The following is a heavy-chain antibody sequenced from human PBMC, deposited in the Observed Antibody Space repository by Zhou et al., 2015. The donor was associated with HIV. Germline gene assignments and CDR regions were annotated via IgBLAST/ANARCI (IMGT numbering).Heavy chain of an antibody. CDR1: GYTFTRYA. CDR3: ARGPRGGAYGDYGAFDL. V-gene: IGHV7-4-1*01. J-gene: IGHJ3*01. D-gene: IGHD4-17*01. CDR2: INTNTGKP. Sequence: QVQLVQSESELKKPGASVKVSCKASGYTFTRYALNWVRQAPGHGLEWMGWINTNTGKPAYAKGFTGRFVFSWDTTVNTLSLQIDSLRAEDTAHYYCARGPRGGAYGDYGAFDLWGQGTIVTVS.